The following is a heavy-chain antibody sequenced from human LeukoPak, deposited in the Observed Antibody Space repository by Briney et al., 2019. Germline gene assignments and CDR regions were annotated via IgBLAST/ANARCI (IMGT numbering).Heavy chain of an antibody. CDR2: LYSGGNT. Sequence: GGSLRLSCAASGLTVSSNCMSWVRQAPGKGLEWVSVLYSGGNTYYADSVKGRFTISRDNSKNTLYLQMNSLRAEDTAMYYCAKCYGDYVRYLDYWGQGTLATVSS. CDR1: GLTVSSNC. V-gene: IGHV3-53*01. D-gene: IGHD4-17*01. CDR3: AKCYGDYVRYLDY. J-gene: IGHJ4*02.